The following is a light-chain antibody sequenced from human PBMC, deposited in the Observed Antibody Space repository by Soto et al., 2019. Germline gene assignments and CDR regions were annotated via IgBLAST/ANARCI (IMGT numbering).Light chain of an antibody. J-gene: IGKJ1*01. V-gene: IGKV3-20*01. CDR1: QSVSSDS. CDR3: HQYGSSPRT. Sequence: EIVLTQSPGTLSLSPGERGTLSCRASQSVSSDSLAWYQQKPGQAPRLLIYGASSRATGIPDRFSGSGSGTDFTLTISRLEPEDFAMYYCHQYGSSPRTFDQGTKVEVK. CDR2: GAS.